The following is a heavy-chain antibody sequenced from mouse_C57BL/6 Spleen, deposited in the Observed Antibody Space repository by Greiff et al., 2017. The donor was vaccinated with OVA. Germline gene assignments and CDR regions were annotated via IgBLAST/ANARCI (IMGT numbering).Heavy chain of an antibody. Sequence: VQLQQSGAELVRPGTSVKMSCKASGYTFTNYWIGWAKQRPGHGLEWIGDIYPGGGYTNYNEKFKGKATLTADKSSSTAYMQFSSLTSEDSAIYYCARGLYSNYGYFDVWGTGTTVTVSS. D-gene: IGHD2-5*01. CDR3: ARGLYSNYGYFDV. V-gene: IGHV1-63*01. J-gene: IGHJ1*03. CDR1: GYTFTNYW. CDR2: IYPGGGYT.